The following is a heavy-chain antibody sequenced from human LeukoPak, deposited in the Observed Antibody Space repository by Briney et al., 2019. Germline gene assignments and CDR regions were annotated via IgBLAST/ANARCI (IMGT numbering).Heavy chain of an antibody. D-gene: IGHD3-22*01. CDR3: ARGTNDSSGYRLRHLDY. CDR2: IYYSGST. CDR1: GGSFSGYY. V-gene: IGHV4-34*01. Sequence: PSETLSLTCAVYGGSFSGYYWSWIRQPPGKGLEWIGYIYYSGSTYYNPSLKSRVTISVDTSKNQFSLKLSSVTAADTAVYYCARGTNDSSGYRLRHLDYWGQGTLVTVSS. J-gene: IGHJ4*02.